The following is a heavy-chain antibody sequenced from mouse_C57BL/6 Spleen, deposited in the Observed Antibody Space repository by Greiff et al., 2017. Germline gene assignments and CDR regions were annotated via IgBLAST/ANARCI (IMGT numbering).Heavy chain of an antibody. D-gene: IGHD2-4*01. V-gene: IGHV1-52*01. Sequence: QVQLQQPGAELVRPGSSVKLSCKASGYTFTSYWMHWVKQRPIQGLEWIGNIDPSDSETHYTQKFKDKATLTVDKSSSTAYMQLSILTSEDSAVYNCARYDYDGYYFDYWGQGTTLTVSS. CDR1: GYTFTSYW. J-gene: IGHJ2*01. CDR3: ARYDYDGYYFDY. CDR2: IDPSDSET.